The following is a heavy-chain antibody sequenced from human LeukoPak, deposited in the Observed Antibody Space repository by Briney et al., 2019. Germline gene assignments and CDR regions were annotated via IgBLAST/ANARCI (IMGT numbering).Heavy chain of an antibody. Sequence: SETLSLTCTVSGYSISSGYYWGWIRQPPGKGLEWIGSIYHSGSTYYNPSLKSRVTISVDTSKNQFSLKLSSVTAADTAVYYCAKELSSSWRPFDYWGQGTLVTVSS. CDR2: IYHSGST. D-gene: IGHD6-13*01. V-gene: IGHV4-38-2*02. J-gene: IGHJ4*02. CDR1: GYSISSGYY. CDR3: AKELSSSWRPFDY.